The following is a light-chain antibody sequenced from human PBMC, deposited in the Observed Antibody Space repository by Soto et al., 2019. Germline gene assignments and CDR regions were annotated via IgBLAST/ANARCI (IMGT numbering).Light chain of an antibody. CDR3: HQFKIFPFT. V-gene: IGKV1-13*02. CDR2: DVS. J-gene: IGKJ4*01. CDR1: QGISTN. Sequence: AIQLTQSPSSLSASVGDRVAITCRASQGISTNLAWYQQKPVKAHQLLISDVSSLEDCVPSRFSGSGSGTDFVFTINSLQPEDFATDYCHQFKIFPFTFGGGTIVDI.